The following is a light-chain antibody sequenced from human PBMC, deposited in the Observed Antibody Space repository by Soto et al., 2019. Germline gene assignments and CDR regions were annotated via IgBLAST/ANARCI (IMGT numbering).Light chain of an antibody. Sequence: DIQMTQSPSSLSASVGDRVTITCRASQDIGSGLAWFQQKPGKAPKSLIRSASTLQSGVPSKFSGSGSGTDFTPTISSLQPEDFETYYCQQYKSFPLTSGGGPRWRSN. CDR1: QDIGSG. CDR2: SAS. CDR3: QQYKSFPLT. V-gene: IGKV1-16*02. J-gene: IGKJ4*01.